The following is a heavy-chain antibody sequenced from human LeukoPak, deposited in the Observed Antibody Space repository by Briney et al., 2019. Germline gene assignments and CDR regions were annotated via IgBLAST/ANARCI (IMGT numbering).Heavy chain of an antibody. CDR2: ITGDGAT. Sequence: GGSLRLSCAVSGFTFTNFAMMWVRQAPGKGLQWVSSITGDGATYYADSVRGRFMLSRDTSKNTLYLQTNSLTAEDTALYYCAKGAAAGLVDWFDPWGQGTLVSVSS. CDR1: GFTFTNFA. D-gene: IGHD6-25*01. CDR3: AKGAAAGLVDWFDP. V-gene: IGHV3-23*01. J-gene: IGHJ5*02.